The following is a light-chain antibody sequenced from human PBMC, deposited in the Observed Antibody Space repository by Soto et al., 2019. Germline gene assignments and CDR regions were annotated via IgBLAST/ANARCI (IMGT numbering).Light chain of an antibody. V-gene: IGKV1-27*01. Sequence: FQMTQSPSSLSASVGDRVTIPCRASQDIGNYLAWYQQKPGKVPKLLIYAASTLQSGVPSQFSVSGSGTGFTLTISSLQPEDVGTYYCQQANSFPIAFGQGTRLEIK. CDR2: AAS. CDR3: QQANSFPIA. CDR1: QDIGNY. J-gene: IGKJ5*01.